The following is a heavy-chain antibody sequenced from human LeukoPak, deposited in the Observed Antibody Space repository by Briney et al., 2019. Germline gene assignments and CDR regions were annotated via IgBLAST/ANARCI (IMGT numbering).Heavy chain of an antibody. J-gene: IGHJ4*02. V-gene: IGHV3-66*01. CDR1: GFTVSSNY. D-gene: IGHD6-13*01. Sequence: GGSLRLSCAASGFTVSSNYMNWVRQAPGKGLEWVSGIYSGGSTYYADSVKGRFTISRDNSKNTLYLQMNSLRAEDTAVYYCARSAAGTTAVFDYWGQGTLVTVSS. CDR3: ARSAAGTTAVFDY. CDR2: IYSGGST.